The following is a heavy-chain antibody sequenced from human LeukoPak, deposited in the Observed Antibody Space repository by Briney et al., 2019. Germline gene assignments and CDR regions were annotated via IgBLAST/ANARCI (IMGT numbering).Heavy chain of an antibody. Sequence: GGSLRLSCAASGFTFNSYSMSWVRQAPGKGLEWVSSITSSGDATFYEDSVKDRFTISRDNSKNTLYLQMSRLRAEDTAVYYWAKDRRNYHESNGHYYRPNGDYWGQGTLVTVSS. CDR3: AKDRRNYHESNGHYYRPNGDY. D-gene: IGHD3-22*01. CDR2: ITSSGDAT. CDR1: GFTFNSYS. J-gene: IGHJ4*02. V-gene: IGHV3-23*01.